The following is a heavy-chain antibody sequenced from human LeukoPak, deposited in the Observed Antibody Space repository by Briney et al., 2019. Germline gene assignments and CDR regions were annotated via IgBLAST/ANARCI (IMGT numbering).Heavy chain of an antibody. V-gene: IGHV3-21*01. CDR2: ISSSSSYI. CDR1: GFTFSSYS. J-gene: IGHJ4*02. D-gene: IGHD3-22*01. Sequence: PGGSLRLSCAASGFTFSSYSMNWVRQAPGKGLEWVSSISSSSSYIYYADSVKGRFTISRDNAKNSLYLQMNSLRAEDTAVYYCARDPGLSGYCFDYWGQGALVTVSS. CDR3: ARDPGLSGYCFDY.